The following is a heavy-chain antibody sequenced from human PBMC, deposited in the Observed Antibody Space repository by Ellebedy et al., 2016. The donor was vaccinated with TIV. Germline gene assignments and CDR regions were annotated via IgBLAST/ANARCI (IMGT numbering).Heavy chain of an antibody. V-gene: IGHV3-66*01. J-gene: IGHJ2*01. CDR3: ARASFYDVDLSGWYFDI. CDR2: ISTAGST. Sequence: LSLTCAASGFTVSTNYMNWVRQAPGKGLEWVSLISTAGSTYYADSVKGRFTISKDNSKNTLNLQMTSLRVEDTAVYYCARASFYDVDLSGWYFDIWGRGTLVTVSS. CDR1: GFTVSTNY. D-gene: IGHD3-10*02.